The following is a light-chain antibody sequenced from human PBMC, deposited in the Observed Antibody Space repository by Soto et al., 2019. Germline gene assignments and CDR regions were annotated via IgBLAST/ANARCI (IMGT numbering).Light chain of an antibody. CDR2: SAS. CDR1: QTISNF. CDR3: QQSYGAPIT. V-gene: IGKV1-39*01. J-gene: IGKJ5*01. Sequence: DIQMTQSPSSLSASVGDTVIITCRASQTISNFLNWYQQKPGKAPKLLIRSASSLQSGVPSRFSGSGSGTDFTLSITSLQPEDFATYYCQQSYGAPITFGQGTRLEI.